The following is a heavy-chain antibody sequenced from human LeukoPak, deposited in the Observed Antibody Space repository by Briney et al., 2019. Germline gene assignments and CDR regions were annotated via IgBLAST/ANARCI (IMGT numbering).Heavy chain of an antibody. D-gene: IGHD3-9*01. CDR1: GGSISSGGYS. CDR3: ARVAKGYFDWSKGTFKI. CDR2: IYHSGST. Sequence: PSETLSLTCAVSGGSISSGGYSWSWIRQPPGKGLEWIGYIYHSGSTYYNPSLKSRVTISVDRSKNQFSLKLSSVTAADTAVYYCARVAKGYFDWSKGTFKIWGQGTMVTVSS. J-gene: IGHJ3*02. V-gene: IGHV4-30-2*01.